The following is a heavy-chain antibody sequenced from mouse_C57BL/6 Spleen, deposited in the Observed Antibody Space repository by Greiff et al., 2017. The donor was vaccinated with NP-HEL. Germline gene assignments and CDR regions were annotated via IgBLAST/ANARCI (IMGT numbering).Heavy chain of an antibody. D-gene: IGHD1-1*01. CDR2: IDPSDSYT. CDR3: ASGYGSSPWFAY. CDR1: GYTFTSYW. V-gene: IGHV1-69*01. J-gene: IGHJ3*01. Sequence: QVQLQQPGAELVMPGASVKLSCKASGYTFTSYWMHWVKQRPGQGLEWIGEIDPSDSYTNYNQKFKGKSTLTVDKSSSTAYMQLSSLTSEDSAVYYCASGYGSSPWFAYWGQGTLVTVSA.